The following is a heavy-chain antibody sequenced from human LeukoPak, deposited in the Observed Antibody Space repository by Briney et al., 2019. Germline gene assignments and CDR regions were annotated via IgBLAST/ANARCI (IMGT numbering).Heavy chain of an antibody. Sequence: ASVKVSCKASGGTFSSYAISWVRQAPGQGLEWMGRIIPIFGTANYAHKFQGRVTITTDESTSTAYMELSSLRSEDTAVYYCAGKAGITYWFDPWGQGTLVTVSS. J-gene: IGHJ5*02. CDR3: AGKAGITYWFDP. CDR1: GGTFSSYA. CDR2: IIPIFGTA. V-gene: IGHV1-69*05. D-gene: IGHD1-7*01.